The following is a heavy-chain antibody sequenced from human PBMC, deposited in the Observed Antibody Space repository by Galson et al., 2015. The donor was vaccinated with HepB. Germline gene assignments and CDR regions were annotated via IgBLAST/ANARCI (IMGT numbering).Heavy chain of an antibody. Sequence: SLRLSCAASGFTFSYYAMAWVRQAPGKGLEWVSAITPSGDNTYSADSMKGRFAISRDNSQNTVFLQMRSLRADETAIYFCAKVFPEKTGGWYRQALYYFDAWGQGTRVTVSS. V-gene: IGHV3-23*01. CDR3: AKVFPEKTGGWYRQALYYFDA. D-gene: IGHD6-19*01. CDR1: GFTFSYYA. CDR2: ITPSGDNT. J-gene: IGHJ4*02.